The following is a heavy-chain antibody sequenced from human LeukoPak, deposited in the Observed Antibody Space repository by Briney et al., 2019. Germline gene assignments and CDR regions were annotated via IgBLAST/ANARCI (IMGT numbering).Heavy chain of an antibody. V-gene: IGHV5-51*01. D-gene: IGHD1-26*01. CDR3: ASSRIVGATDAFDI. J-gene: IGHJ3*02. CDR1: GYSFTSYW. Sequence: GESLKISCKGSGYSFTSYWIAWVRQMPGKGLEWLGIIYPGDSDTRYSPSFQGQVTISADKSIPTAYLQWSSLKPSDTAMFYCASSRIVGATDAFDIWGQGTMVTVSS. CDR2: IYPGDSDT.